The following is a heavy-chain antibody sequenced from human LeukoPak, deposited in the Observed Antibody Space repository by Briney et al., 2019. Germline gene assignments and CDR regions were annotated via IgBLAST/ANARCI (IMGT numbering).Heavy chain of an antibody. CDR1: GFTFSRYA. D-gene: IGHD2-8*02. CDR2: LAADGSGT. Sequence: PGGSLRLSCAASGFTFSRYAMHWVRQTPGMGLVWVSRLAADGSGTNYADSVKGRFTISRDNAKNTVYLQMSSLRAEDTAVYYCARDGFTGPRTAYLDHWGQGTLDTVSS. J-gene: IGHJ4*01. V-gene: IGHV3-74*01. CDR3: ARDGFTGPRTAYLDH.